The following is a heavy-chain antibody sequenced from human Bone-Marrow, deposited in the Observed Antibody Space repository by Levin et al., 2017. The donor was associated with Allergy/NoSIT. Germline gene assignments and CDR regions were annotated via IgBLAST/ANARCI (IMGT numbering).Heavy chain of an antibody. V-gene: IGHV2-5*01. Sequence: SGPTLVKPTQTLTLTCTFSGFSLSSRGVGVGWFRQPPGKALEWLALIYWSDDKLYTSSLKSRLTITKDTSKTQVVLTMTNMDPVDTATYYCAHRKNPGLGEFASWAKGTLVPVSS. CDR2: IYWSDDK. J-gene: IGHJ4*02. CDR1: GFSLSSRGVG. CDR3: AHRKNPGLGEFAS. D-gene: IGHD1-14*01.